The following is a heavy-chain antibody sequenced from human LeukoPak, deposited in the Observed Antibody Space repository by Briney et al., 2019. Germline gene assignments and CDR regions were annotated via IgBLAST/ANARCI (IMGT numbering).Heavy chain of an antibody. J-gene: IGHJ4*02. CDR1: GGSISSYY. Sequence: SETLPLTCTVSGGSISSYYWSWIRQPPGKGLEWIGYIYYSGSTNYNPSLKSRVTISVDTSKNQFSLKLSSVTAADTAVYYCARQTTLGELSSFDYWGQGTLVSVSS. D-gene: IGHD3-16*02. CDR2: IYYSGST. CDR3: ARQTTLGELSSFDY. V-gene: IGHV4-59*08.